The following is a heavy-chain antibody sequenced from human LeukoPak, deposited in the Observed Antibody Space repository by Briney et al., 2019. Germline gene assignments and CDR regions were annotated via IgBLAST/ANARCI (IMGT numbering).Heavy chain of an antibody. V-gene: IGHV1-69*06. D-gene: IGHD4-11*01. CDR1: GGTFSSYA. Sequence: SVKVPCKASGGTFSSYAISWVRQAPGQGLEWMGGIIPIFGTANYAQKFQGRVTITADKSTSTAYMELRSLRSDDTAVYYCARIGDYSNYVLDYWGQGTLVTVSS. CDR3: ARIGDYSNYVLDY. CDR2: IIPIFGTA. J-gene: IGHJ4*02.